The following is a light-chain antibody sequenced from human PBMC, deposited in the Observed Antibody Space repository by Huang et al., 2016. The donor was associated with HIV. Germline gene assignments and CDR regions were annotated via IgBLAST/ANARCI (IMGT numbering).Light chain of an antibody. J-gene: IGKJ4*01. CDR3: HQYNNWLLS. Sequence: EIVMTQSPATLSVSPGQRVTLSCRANRSVSTNLAWYPQRHGQAPRLLIYGSSPRAPGIPARCSGSGSGTDFSLTISSLQSEDFALYYCHQYNNWLLSFGGGTRV. CDR1: RSVSTN. V-gene: IGKV3-15*01. CDR2: GSS.